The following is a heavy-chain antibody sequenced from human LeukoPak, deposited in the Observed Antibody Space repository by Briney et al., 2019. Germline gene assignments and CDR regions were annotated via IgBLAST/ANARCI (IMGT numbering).Heavy chain of an antibody. J-gene: IGHJ4*02. CDR3: ARGFSYYYDSSGYAGY. D-gene: IGHD3-22*01. CDR1: GLTFSDYY. V-gene: IGHV3-11*04. Sequence: GGSLRLSCAASGLTFSDYYMSWIRQAPGKGLEWVSYISSSGSTIYYADSVKGRFTISRDNAKNSLYLQMNSLRAEDTAVYYCARGFSYYYDSSGYAGYWGQGTLVTVSS. CDR2: ISSSGSTI.